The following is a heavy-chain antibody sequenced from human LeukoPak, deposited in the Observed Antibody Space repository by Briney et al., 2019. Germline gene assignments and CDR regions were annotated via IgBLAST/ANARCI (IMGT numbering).Heavy chain of an antibody. CDR2: INWNGGST. V-gene: IGHV3-20*01. CDR1: GLTFDDYG. J-gene: IGHJ5*02. Sequence: PGGSLRLSCAASGLTFDDYGMSWVRQAPGKGLEWVSGINWNGGSTGYADSVKGRFTISRDNAKNSLYLQMNSLRAEDTALYHCARDLRYCSSTSCYAVGFDPWGQGTLVTVSS. CDR3: ARDLRYCSSTSCYAVGFDP. D-gene: IGHD2-2*01.